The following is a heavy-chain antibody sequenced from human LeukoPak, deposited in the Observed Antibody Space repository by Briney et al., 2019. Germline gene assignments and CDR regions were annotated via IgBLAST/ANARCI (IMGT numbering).Heavy chain of an antibody. V-gene: IGHV4-59*01. CDR1: GGSISSYY. CDR3: ARSRDILTGDYYYYYGMDV. Sequence: SETLSLTCTVSGGSISSYYWSWIRQPPGKGLEWIGYIYYSGSTNYNPSLKSRVTISVDTSKNQFSLKLSSVTAADTAVYYCARSRDILTGDYYYYYGMDVWGQGTTVTVSS. CDR2: IYYSGST. D-gene: IGHD3-9*01. J-gene: IGHJ6*02.